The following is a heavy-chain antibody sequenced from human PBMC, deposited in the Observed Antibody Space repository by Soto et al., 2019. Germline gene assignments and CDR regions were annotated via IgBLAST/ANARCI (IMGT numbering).Heavy chain of an antibody. CDR3: ARSVPWFAP. J-gene: IGHJ5*02. CDR1: GYKFTSYT. Sequence: QVQLVHSGAEVKKPGASVNVSCKASGYKFTSYTISWVRQAPGQGLEWMGWISANNGNTDFAQKFQGRVTMTTDTSTNTAYMELRSLRSDDTAMYYCARSVPWFAPWGQGTLVIVSS. D-gene: IGHD6-6*01. V-gene: IGHV1-18*01. CDR2: ISANNGNT.